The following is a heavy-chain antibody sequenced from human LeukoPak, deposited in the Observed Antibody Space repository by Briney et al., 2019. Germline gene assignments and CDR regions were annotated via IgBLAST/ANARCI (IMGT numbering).Heavy chain of an antibody. V-gene: IGHV3-9*01. D-gene: IGHD5-12*01. CDR1: GFTFDDYT. CDR3: AKDIFGDGGYGSVTGLGYFDY. CDR2: ISWNSGSI. Sequence: GRSLRLSCAASGFTFDDYTMHWVRQAPGKGLEWVSGISWNSGSIGYADSVKGRFTISRDDAKNSLYLQMNSLRADDTALYYCAKDIFGDGGYGSVTGLGYFDYWGQGTLVTVSS. J-gene: IGHJ4*02.